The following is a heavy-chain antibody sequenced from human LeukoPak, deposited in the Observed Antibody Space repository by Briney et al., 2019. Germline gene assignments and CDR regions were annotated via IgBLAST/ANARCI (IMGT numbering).Heavy chain of an antibody. J-gene: IGHJ5*02. Sequence: SETLSLTCTVSGGSISSGDYYWSWIRQPPGKGLEWIGYIYYSGSTYYNPSLKSRVTISVDTSKNQFSLKLSSVTAADTAVYYCARGGGKDIVLMVSTNWFDPWGQGTLVTVSS. CDR1: GGSISSGDYY. CDR2: IYYSGST. V-gene: IGHV4-30-4*08. D-gene: IGHD2-8*01. CDR3: ARGGGKDIVLMVSTNWFDP.